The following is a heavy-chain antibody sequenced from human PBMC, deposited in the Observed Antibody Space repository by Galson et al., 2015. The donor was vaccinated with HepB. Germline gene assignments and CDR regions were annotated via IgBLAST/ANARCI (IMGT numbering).Heavy chain of an antibody. D-gene: IGHD4-17*01. CDR2: ISYDGSRK. CDR1: GFSFSGYA. J-gene: IGHJ4*02. V-gene: IGHV3-30*04. CDR3: AGSDYGDYEMRY. Sequence: SLRLSCAASGFSFSGYAMHWVRQAPGKGREWVTYISYDGSRKYYADSVRGRFTISRDNSKNTLYLQMGSLRTEDTSVYYCAGSDYGDYEMRYWGQGTLVAVSS.